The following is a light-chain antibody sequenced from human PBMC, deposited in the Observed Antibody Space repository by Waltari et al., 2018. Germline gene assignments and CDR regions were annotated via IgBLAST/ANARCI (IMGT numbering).Light chain of an antibody. V-gene: IGKV3-11*01. CDR2: DAS. CDR1: QSVSSY. J-gene: IGKJ3*01. Sequence: EIVLTQYPATLSLSPGERATLSCRASQSVSSYLAWYQQKPGQAPRLLIYDASNRATGIPARFSGSASGTDFTLTISSLEPEDFAVYYCQQRSNWPPTFGPGTKVDIK. CDR3: QQRSNWPPT.